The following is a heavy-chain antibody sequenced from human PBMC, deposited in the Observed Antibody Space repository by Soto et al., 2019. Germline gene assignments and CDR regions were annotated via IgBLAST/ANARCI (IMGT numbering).Heavy chain of an antibody. D-gene: IGHD6-19*01. CDR1: GGSISSGGYS. V-gene: IGHV4-30-2*01. CDR2: IYQSGST. CDR3: ARAGGLGAVAADY. Sequence: QLQLQESGSGLVKPSQTLSLTCAVSGGSISSGGYSWSWIRQPPGKCLEWIGYIYQSGSTYYNPSLKSRVTISVDRSKNQCSLKLSSVPAADTAVYYCARAGGLGAVAADYWGQGTLVTVSS. J-gene: IGHJ4*02.